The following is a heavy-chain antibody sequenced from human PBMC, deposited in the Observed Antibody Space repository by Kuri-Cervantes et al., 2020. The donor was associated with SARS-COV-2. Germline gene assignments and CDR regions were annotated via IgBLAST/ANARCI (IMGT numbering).Heavy chain of an antibody. D-gene: IGHD3-16*01. V-gene: IGHV3-53*01. CDR1: GFPVSSNY. Sequence: AGTLRLTCAASGFPVSSNYMSWVRQAPGKGLEWVSVIYSGGSTNYADSVKSRFTLSRDNSKNTLYLQMNSLRAEDTAVYYCAKTEQMGEAFDIWGQGTMVTVSS. CDR2: IYSGGST. J-gene: IGHJ3*02. CDR3: AKTEQMGEAFDI.